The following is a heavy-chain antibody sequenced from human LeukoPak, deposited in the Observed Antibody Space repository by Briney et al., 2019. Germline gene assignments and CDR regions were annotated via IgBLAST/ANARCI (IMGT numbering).Heavy chain of an antibody. CDR1: GGTFSSSA. J-gene: IGHJ4*02. V-gene: IGHV1-69*13. D-gene: IGHD3-16*01. Sequence: ASVKVSCKASGGTFSSSAISWVRQAPRQGLEWMGGIIPIFGTANYAQNMQGRLTITADESTSTAYTELSSLRSEDTAVYYCARVSQLWGTYFDYFGYWGQGTLVTVSP. CDR2: IIPIFGTA. CDR3: ARVSQLWGTYFDYFGY.